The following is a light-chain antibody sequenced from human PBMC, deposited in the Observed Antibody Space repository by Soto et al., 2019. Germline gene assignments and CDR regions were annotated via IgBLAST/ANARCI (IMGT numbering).Light chain of an antibody. V-gene: IGLV2-14*01. CDR3: SSFTNTLSRV. CDR2: EVS. CDR1: SSDVGGYNY. J-gene: IGLJ3*02. Sequence: QSALTQPASVSGSPGQSITISCTGSSSDVGGYNYVSWYQQHPGKAPKLIICEVSHRPSGVSNRFSGSKSANTASLTISGLQAEDEADYYCSSFTNTLSRVFSGGTKLTVL.